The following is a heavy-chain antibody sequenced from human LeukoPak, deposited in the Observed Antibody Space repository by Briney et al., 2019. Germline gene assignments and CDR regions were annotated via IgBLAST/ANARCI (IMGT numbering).Heavy chain of an antibody. Sequence: SQTLSLTCTVSGGSISSCGYYWSWIRQHPGEGLEWIGYIYYSGSTYCNPSLKSRVTMSVDTSKNQFSLRLNSVTAADTAVYYCARSDSYGLVDYWGQGTLVTVSS. CDR1: GGSISSCGYY. V-gene: IGHV4-31*03. J-gene: IGHJ4*02. CDR3: ARSDSYGLVDY. D-gene: IGHD5-18*01. CDR2: IYYSGST.